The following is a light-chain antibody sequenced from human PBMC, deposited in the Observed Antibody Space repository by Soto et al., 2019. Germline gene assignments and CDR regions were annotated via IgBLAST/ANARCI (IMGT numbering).Light chain of an antibody. J-gene: IGKJ5*01. Sequence: EIVLTQSPGTLSLPPGERATLSCMASQSVSSSYLAWYQQKPGQAPRLLIYGASSRATGIPDRFSGSGSGTDFSLTIRGLKPEDFAVYYCQQYRMSPNTFGQGTRLEIK. CDR3: QQYRMSPNT. CDR2: GAS. V-gene: IGKV3-20*01. CDR1: QSVSSSY.